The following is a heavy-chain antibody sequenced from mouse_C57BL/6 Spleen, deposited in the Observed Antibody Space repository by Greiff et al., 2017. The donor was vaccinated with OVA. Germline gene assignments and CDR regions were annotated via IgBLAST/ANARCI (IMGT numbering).Heavy chain of an antibody. Sequence: QVQLQQPGAELVKPGASVKLSCKASGYTFTSYWMHWVKQRPGQGLEWIGMIHPNSGSTNYNEKFKSKATLTVDKSSSTAYMQLSSLTSEDSAVYDCARGNYGRYYYAMDYWGQGTSVTVSS. CDR1: GYTFTSYW. V-gene: IGHV1-64*01. J-gene: IGHJ4*01. D-gene: IGHD1-1*01. CDR3: ARGNYGRYYYAMDY. CDR2: IHPNSGST.